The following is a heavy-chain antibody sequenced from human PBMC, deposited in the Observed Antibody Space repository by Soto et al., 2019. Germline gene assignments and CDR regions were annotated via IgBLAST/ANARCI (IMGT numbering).Heavy chain of an antibody. CDR3: ARERGRGYSYGYRTY. D-gene: IGHD5-18*01. J-gene: IGHJ4*02. CDR2: INHSGST. Sequence: SVTLSLTCAVDGGSCIGYDGSWIRQPPGKGLEWIGEINHSGSTNYNPSLKSRVTISVDTSKNQFSLKLSSVTAADTAVYYCARERGRGYSYGYRTYWGQGTLVTGSS. CDR1: GGSCIGYD. V-gene: IGHV4-34*01.